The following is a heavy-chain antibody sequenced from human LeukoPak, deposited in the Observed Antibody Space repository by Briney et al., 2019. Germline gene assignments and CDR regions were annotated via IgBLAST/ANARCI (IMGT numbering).Heavy chain of an antibody. CDR2: IYYSGST. CDR1: GGSISSGGYY. CDR3: ARGLVTRGYSYELDY. V-gene: IGHV4-31*03. D-gene: IGHD5-18*01. Sequence: SQTLSLTCTVSGGSISSGGYYWSWIRQHPGKGLEWIGYIYYSGSTYYNPSLKSRVTISVDTSKNQFSLKLSSVTAADTAVYYCARGLVTRGYSYELDYWGQGTLVTVSS. J-gene: IGHJ4*02.